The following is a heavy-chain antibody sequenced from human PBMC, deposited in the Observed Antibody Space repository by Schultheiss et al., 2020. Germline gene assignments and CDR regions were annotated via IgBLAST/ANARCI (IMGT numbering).Heavy chain of an antibody. CDR1: GASISDTTDY. J-gene: IGHJ6*02. V-gene: IGHV4-39*01. CDR2: IYYSGST. CDR3: ARHAKIRIATSGTVYYYPMDV. D-gene: IGHD6-13*01. Sequence: SATLSLTCSVSGASISDTTDYWGWIRQPPGKGLEWIGSIYYSGSTYYNPSLKSRVTISVDTSKNQFSLKLSSVTAADTAVYYCARHAKIRIATSGTVYYYPMDVWGQGTTVTVSS.